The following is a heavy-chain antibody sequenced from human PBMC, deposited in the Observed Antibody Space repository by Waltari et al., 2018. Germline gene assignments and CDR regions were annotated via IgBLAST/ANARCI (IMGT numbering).Heavy chain of an antibody. CDR3: ASLKPSRYSGSYPWFDP. CDR2: IYYSGST. J-gene: IGHJ5*02. V-gene: IGHV4-39*01. D-gene: IGHD1-26*01. Sequence: QLQLQESGPGLVKPSETLSLTCTVSGGSISSSSYYWGWIRQPPGKGLEWIGSIYYSGSTYYNPSLKSRVTISVDTSKNQFSLKLSSVTAADTAVYYCASLKPSRYSGSYPWFDPWGQGTLVTVSS. CDR1: GGSISSSSYY.